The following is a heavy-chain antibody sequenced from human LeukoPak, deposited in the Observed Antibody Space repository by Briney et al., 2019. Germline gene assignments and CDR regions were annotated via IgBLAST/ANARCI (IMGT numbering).Heavy chain of an antibody. Sequence: SETLSLTCAVYGGSFSGYYWSWIRQPPGKGLEWIGEINHSGSTNYNPSLKSRVTISVDTSKNQFSLKLSSVTAADTAAYYCARHRVKWLRSSPFDYWGQGTLVTVSS. V-gene: IGHV4-34*01. CDR1: GGSFSGYY. CDR3: ARHRVKWLRSSPFDY. J-gene: IGHJ4*02. CDR2: INHSGST. D-gene: IGHD5-12*01.